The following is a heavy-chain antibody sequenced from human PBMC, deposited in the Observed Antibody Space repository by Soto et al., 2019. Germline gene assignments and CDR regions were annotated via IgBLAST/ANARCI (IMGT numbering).Heavy chain of an antibody. D-gene: IGHD3-3*01. CDR3: AKDINYDFWSGSDAFDT. CDR1: GITFSSYA. Sequence: GGSLRLSCAASGITFSSYALSWVRQAPGKGLEWVSGISGSGTSTYYADSVKGRFTISRDNSKNTLYLQMNSLRAEDTAVYYCAKDINYDFWSGSDAFDTWGQGTMVTVSS. V-gene: IGHV3-23*01. J-gene: IGHJ3*02. CDR2: ISGSGTST.